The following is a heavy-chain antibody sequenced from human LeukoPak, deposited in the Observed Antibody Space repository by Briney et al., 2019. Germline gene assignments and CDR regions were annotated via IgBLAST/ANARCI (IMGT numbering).Heavy chain of an antibody. CDR1: GGSIGSTNW. V-gene: IGHV4-4*02. CDR3: ARRHPYSGSYYFDY. CDR2: IYYSGST. J-gene: IGHJ4*02. Sequence: SETLSLTCAVSGGSIGSTNWWSWVRQLPGKGLEWIGYIYYSGSTYYNPSLKSRVTISVDTSKNQFSLKLSSVTAAGTAVYYCARRHPYSGSYYFDYWGQGTLVTVSS. D-gene: IGHD1-26*01.